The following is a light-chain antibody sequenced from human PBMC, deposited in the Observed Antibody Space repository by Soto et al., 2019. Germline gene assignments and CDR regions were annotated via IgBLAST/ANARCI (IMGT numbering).Light chain of an antibody. CDR3: QKYNIAPFT. V-gene: IGKV1-27*01. Sequence: DIQMTQSPSSLSASVGDRVTITCRASQGISNSLAWFQQKPGKVPKLLIYGASTLQSGVPSRFSGSGSGTEFTLTINSLQPEDVATYYCQKYNIAPFTFGPGTKVDIK. CDR2: GAS. J-gene: IGKJ3*01. CDR1: QGISNS.